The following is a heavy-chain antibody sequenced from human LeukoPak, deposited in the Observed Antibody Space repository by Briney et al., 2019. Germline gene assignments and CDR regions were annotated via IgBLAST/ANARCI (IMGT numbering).Heavy chain of an antibody. CDR3: ARGSPHDEHDDFWSGYHDY. Sequence: GASVKVSCKASGYTFTSYAMHWVRQAPGQRLEWMGWINAGNGNTKYSQKFQGRVTITRDTSASTAYMELSSLRSEDTAVYYCARGSPHDEHDDFWSGYHDYWGQGTLVTVSS. V-gene: IGHV1-3*01. J-gene: IGHJ4*02. D-gene: IGHD3-3*01. CDR1: GYTFTSYA. CDR2: INAGNGNT.